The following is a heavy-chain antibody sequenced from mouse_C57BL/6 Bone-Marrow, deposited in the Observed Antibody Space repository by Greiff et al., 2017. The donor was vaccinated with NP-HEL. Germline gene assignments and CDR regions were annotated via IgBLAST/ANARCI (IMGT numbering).Heavy chain of an antibody. CDR3: ARRYGSSYPAWFAY. CDR2: FHPYNDDT. CDR1: GYTFTTYP. V-gene: IGHV1-47*01. J-gene: IGHJ3*01. Sequence: VKLVESGAELVKPGASVKMSCKASGYTFTTYPIEWMKQNHGKSLEWIGNFHPYNDDTKYNEKFKGKATLTVEKSSSTVYLELSRLTSDDSAVYYCARRYGSSYPAWFAYWGQGTLVTVSA. D-gene: IGHD1-1*01.